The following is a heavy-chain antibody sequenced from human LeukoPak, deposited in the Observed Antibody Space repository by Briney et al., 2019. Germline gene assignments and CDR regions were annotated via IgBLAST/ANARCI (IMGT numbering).Heavy chain of an antibody. V-gene: IGHV4-59*12. Sequence: SETLSLTCTVSGGSISSYYWSWIRQPPGKGLEWIGYIYYSGSTNYNPSLKSRVTISVDRSKNQFSLKLSSVTAADTAVYYCARDLTGYSYGMDVWGQGTTVTVSS. CDR3: ARDLTGYSYGMDV. CDR1: GGSISSYY. D-gene: IGHD1-1*01. CDR2: IYYSGST. J-gene: IGHJ6*02.